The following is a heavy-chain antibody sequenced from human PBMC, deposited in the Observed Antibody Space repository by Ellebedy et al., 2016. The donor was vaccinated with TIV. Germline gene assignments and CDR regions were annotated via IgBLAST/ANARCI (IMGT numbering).Heavy chain of an antibody. CDR3: ARVLVREVVFDY. CDR2: PLHWEH. V-gene: IGHV4-61*01. CDR1: GGSVSSESHH. D-gene: IGHD3-10*01. Sequence: GSLRLSCTVSGGSVSSESHHWSWIRQPPREGTGVYCIYPLHWEHQLQPLPRESSHHINRHVEEPFSLRLSSVTAADTAVYYCARVLVREVVFDYWGQGIQVTVSS. J-gene: IGHJ4*02.